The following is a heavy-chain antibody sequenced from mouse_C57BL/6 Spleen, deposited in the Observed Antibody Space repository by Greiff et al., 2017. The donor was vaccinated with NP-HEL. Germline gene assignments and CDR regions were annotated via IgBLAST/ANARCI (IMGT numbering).Heavy chain of an antibody. CDR2: INPSSGYT. J-gene: IGHJ2*01. CDR1: GYTFTSYW. Sequence: QVHVKQSGAELAKPGASVKLSCKASGYTFTSYWMHWVKQRPGQGLEWIGYINPSSGYTKYNQKFKDKATLTADKSSSTAYMQLSSLTYEDSAVYYCARAREDYYGTLFDYWGQGTTLTVSS. V-gene: IGHV1-7*01. CDR3: ARAREDYYGTLFDY. D-gene: IGHD1-1*01.